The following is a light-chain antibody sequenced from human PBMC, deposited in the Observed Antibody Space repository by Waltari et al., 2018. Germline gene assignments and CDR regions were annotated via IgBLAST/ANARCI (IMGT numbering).Light chain of an antibody. CDR1: NRGRKN. J-gene: IGLJ3*02. Sequence: YELTQAPSVSLAPGQTATITCGGDNRGRKNVHWNQQQPGPAPVLVVYDDSDRPSGGPERFSGANSGSTATLTIRRVEAGDEADYYCQVWDLSSDRVVFGGGTKLTVL. CDR2: DDS. CDR3: QVWDLSSDRVV. V-gene: IGLV3-21*02.